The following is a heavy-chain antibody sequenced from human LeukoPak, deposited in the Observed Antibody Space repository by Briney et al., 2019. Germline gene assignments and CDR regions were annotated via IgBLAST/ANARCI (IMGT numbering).Heavy chain of an antibody. V-gene: IGHV3-74*01. CDR2: INSDGGTT. D-gene: IGHD2-15*01. Sequence: GGSLRLSCGASGFTFGTYWMHWVRQAPGKGLVWVSGINSDGGTTTYADSVKGRFTISRDTSRSTLYLQMNSLRAEDAAVYYCAKAPVTSCRGAFCYPFDYWGQGTLVTVSS. J-gene: IGHJ4*02. CDR1: GFTFGTYW. CDR3: AKAPVTSCRGAFCYPFDY.